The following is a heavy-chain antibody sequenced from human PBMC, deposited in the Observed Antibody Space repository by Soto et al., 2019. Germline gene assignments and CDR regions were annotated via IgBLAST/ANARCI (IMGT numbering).Heavy chain of an antibody. CDR2: MNPNSGNT. D-gene: IGHD6-6*01. Sequence: ASVKVSCKASGYTFTSYDINWVRQATGRGLEWMGWMNPNSGNTGYAQKFQGRVTMTRNTSISTAYMELRSLRSDDTAVYYCAREIAARPWYYYYGMDVWGQGTTVTVYS. CDR1: GYTFTSYD. CDR3: AREIAARPWYYYYGMDV. V-gene: IGHV1-8*01. J-gene: IGHJ6*01.